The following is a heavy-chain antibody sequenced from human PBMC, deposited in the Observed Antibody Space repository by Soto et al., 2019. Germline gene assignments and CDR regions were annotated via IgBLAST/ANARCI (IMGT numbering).Heavy chain of an antibody. CDR1: GGSINSSNYY. CDR2: IYYSGST. CDR3: ARQYYYDSGSYPGGFDY. J-gene: IGHJ4*02. Sequence: QLQLQESGPGLVKPSETLSLTCSVSGGSINSSNYYWGRIRQPPGKGLEWIGSIYYSGSTYYSPSLKSRVTISVDTSKNQFSLKLSSVTAADTAVYYCARQYYYDSGSYPGGFDYWGQGTLVTVSS. V-gene: IGHV4-39*01. D-gene: IGHD3-10*01.